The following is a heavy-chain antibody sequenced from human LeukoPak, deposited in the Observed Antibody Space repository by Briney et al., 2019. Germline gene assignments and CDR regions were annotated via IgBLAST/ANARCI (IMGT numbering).Heavy chain of an antibody. D-gene: IGHD4-17*01. J-gene: IGHJ4*02. CDR2: IYSGGST. CDR1: GFPLSSNY. CDR3: ASTKMTTVTTGFDY. Sequence: PGGSLRLSCAASGFPLSSNYMSWVRQAPGKGLEWVSVIYSGGSTYYADSVKGRFTISRDNSNNTPYLQMSTLRGEDTAVYYCASTKMTTVTTGFDYWGQGTLVTVSS. V-gene: IGHV3-66*02.